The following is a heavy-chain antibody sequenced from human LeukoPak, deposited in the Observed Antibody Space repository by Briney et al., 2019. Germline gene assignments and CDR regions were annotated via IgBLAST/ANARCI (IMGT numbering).Heavy chain of an antibody. CDR1: GFTFSSYG. V-gene: IGHV3-30*18. CDR3: AKEGYYYDSSGYNYYYGMDV. D-gene: IGHD3-22*01. CDR2: ISYDGSNK. J-gene: IGHJ6*02. Sequence: GRSLRLSCAASGFTFSSYGMHWVRQAPGKGLEWVAVISYDGSNKYYADSVKGRFTISRDNSKNTLYLQMNSLRAEDTAVYYCAKEGYYYDSSGYNYYYGMDVWGQGSRVVVSS.